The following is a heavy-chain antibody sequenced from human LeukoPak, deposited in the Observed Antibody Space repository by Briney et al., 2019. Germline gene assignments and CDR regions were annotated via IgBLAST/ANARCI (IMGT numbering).Heavy chain of an antibody. Sequence: GGSLRLSCAASGFTFSDYYMSWIRQAPGKGPEWVSYISSSGSTIYYADSVKGRFTISRDNAKNSLYLQMNSLRAEDTAVYYCARVWAAGTIFGVVTPLDAFDIWGQGTMVTVSS. CDR3: ARVWAAGTIFGVVTPLDAFDI. CDR2: ISSSGSTI. D-gene: IGHD3-3*01. CDR1: GFTFSDYY. V-gene: IGHV3-11*01. J-gene: IGHJ3*02.